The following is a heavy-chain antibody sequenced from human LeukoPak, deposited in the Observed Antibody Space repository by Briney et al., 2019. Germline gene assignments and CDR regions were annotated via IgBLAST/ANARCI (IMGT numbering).Heavy chain of an antibody. J-gene: IGHJ4*02. CDR1: GGSFSGYY. CDR2: INHSGST. D-gene: IGHD1-26*01. Sequence: PSETLSLTCAVYGGSFSGYYWSWIRQPPGKGLEWIGEINHSGSTNYNPSLKSRVTISVGTSKNQFSLKLSSVTAEDTAVYYCAVWSYSGSYYYHPSPFDYWGQGTLVTVSS. CDR3: AVWSYSGSYYYHPSPFDY. V-gene: IGHV4-34*01.